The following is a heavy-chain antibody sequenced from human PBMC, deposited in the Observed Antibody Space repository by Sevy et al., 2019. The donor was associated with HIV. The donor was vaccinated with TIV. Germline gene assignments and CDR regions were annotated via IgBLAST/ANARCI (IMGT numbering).Heavy chain of an antibody. CDR1: GYTFTGYY. V-gene: IGHV1-2*04. CDR3: ARVVGAYRSSPDAFDI. D-gene: IGHD6-6*01. CDR2: INPNSGGT. J-gene: IGHJ3*02. Sequence: ASVKVSCKASGYTFTGYYMHWVRQAPGQGLEWMGWINPNSGGTNYAQKFQGWVTMARDTSISTAYMELGRLRSDDTAVDYCARVVGAYRSSPDAFDIWGQGTMVTVSS.